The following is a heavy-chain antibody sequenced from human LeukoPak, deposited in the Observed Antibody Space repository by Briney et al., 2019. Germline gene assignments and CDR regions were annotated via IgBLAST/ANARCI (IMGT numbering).Heavy chain of an antibody. CDR2: MFTTGTI. CDR3: ARLSGRDYYFDY. J-gene: IGHJ4*02. CDR1: GGSVNSGSYF. D-gene: IGHD4/OR15-4a*01. Sequence: PSETLSLTCTVSGGSVNSGSYFWSWIWQPAGKGLEWIGRMFTTGTINYNPSLKSRVTISLDTSKNQFSLKLSSVTAADTAVYYCARLSGRDYYFDYWGQGTLVTVSS. V-gene: IGHV4-61*02.